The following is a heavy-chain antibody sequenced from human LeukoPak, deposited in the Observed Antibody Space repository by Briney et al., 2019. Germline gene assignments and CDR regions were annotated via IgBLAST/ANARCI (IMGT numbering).Heavy chain of an antibody. J-gene: IGHJ3*02. Sequence: SVKVSCKASGGTFSSYAISWVRQARGQGLEWMGGIIPIFGTANYAQKFQGRVTITADKSTSTAYMELSSLRSEDTAVYYCARPYRSARGAFDIWGQGTMVTVSS. CDR3: ARPYRSARGAFDI. D-gene: IGHD3-10*01. CDR1: GGTFSSYA. CDR2: IIPIFGTA. V-gene: IGHV1-69*06.